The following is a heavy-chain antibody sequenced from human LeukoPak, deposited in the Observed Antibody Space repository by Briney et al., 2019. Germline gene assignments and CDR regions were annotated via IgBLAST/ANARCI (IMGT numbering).Heavy chain of an antibody. V-gene: IGHV4-39*01. J-gene: IGHJ4*02. CDR1: GGSISSGSYY. Sequence: SETLSLTFTVSGGSISSGSYYWGWIRQPPGKGLEWIASMYYSGTTFYSPSLKSRVTISVDTSKNQLSLKLGSVTAADTAVYYCARHPPRDGSAFDYWGQGTLVTVSS. CDR2: MYYSGTT. CDR3: ARHPPRDGSAFDY.